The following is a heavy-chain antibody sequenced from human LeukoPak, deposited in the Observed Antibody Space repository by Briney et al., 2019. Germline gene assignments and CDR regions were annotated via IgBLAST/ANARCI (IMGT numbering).Heavy chain of an antibody. V-gene: IGHV4-59*12. Sequence: SETLSLTCTVSGGSISGYYWSWIRQPPGKGLEWVGYISYSGSTNYNPSLKSRVTMSVDTSKNQFSLQLSSVTAADTAVYYCARGGDSSGYEYYFDYWGQGTLVTVSS. CDR2: ISYSGST. CDR3: ARGGDSSGYEYYFDY. CDR1: GGSISGYY. D-gene: IGHD3-22*01. J-gene: IGHJ4*02.